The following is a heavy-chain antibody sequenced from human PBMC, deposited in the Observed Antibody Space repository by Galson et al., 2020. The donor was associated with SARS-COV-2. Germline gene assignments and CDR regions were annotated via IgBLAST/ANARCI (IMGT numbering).Heavy chain of an antibody. V-gene: IGHV7-4-1*02. Sequence: ASVQVSCKASGYTFTSYAMNWVRQAPGQGLEWMGWINTNTGNPTYAQGFTGRFVFSLDTSVSTAYLQISSLKAEDTAVYYCARETFFFSSSWYNWFDPWGQGTLGTVAS. CDR2: INTNTGNP. J-gene: IGHJ5*02. CDR3: ARETFFFSSSWYNWFDP. D-gene: IGHD6-13*01. CDR1: GYTFTSYA.